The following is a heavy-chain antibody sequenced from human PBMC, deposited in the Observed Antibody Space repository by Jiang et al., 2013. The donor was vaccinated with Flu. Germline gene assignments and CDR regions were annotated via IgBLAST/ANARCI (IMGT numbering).Heavy chain of an antibody. CDR3: ARGPAVLGENY. V-gene: IGHV1-8*01. D-gene: IGHD2-8*02. Sequence: GWMNPNSGNTGYAQKFQGRVTMTRNTSISTAYMELSSLRSEDTAVYYCARGPAVLGENYWGQGTLVTVSS. J-gene: IGHJ4*02. CDR2: MNPNSGNT.